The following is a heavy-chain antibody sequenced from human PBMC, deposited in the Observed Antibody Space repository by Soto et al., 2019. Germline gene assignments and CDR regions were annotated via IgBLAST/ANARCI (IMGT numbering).Heavy chain of an antibody. CDR1: GFTFINYA. CDR2: ISGNGANT. V-gene: IGHV3-23*01. CDR3: AKDYGSPRYFFDY. D-gene: IGHD6-19*01. J-gene: IGHJ4*02. Sequence: HPGGSLRLSCAASGFTFINYAMTWVRQAPGEGLEWVSTISGNGANTHYADSVKGRFSISRDNSKNTLYIQMNSLRADDTAVYYCAKDYGSPRYFFDYWGQGALVTVSS.